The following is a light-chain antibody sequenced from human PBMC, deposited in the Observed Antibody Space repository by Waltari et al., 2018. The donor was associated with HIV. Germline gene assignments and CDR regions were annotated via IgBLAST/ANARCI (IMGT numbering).Light chain of an antibody. Sequence: QSALTQPASVSGSPGQSITISCTGTSSDVGRYHYVSWYQQFPGKATKLMVPEVSNRPSGVSDRLSGSKSGNTASLTISGLQAEDEADYYCSSYTTGSTLVVFGTGTKVIVL. V-gene: IGLV2-14*01. J-gene: IGLJ1*01. CDR3: SSYTTGSTLVV. CDR2: EVS. CDR1: SSDVGRYHY.